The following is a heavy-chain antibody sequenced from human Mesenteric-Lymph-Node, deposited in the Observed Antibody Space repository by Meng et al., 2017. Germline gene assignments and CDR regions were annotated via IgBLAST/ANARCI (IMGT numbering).Heavy chain of an antibody. Sequence: VQLQQSGPGLVKPSDTPSLTCAVSGYSISSSNWWGWIRQPPGKGLEWIGEIYHSGSTNYNPSLKSRVTISVDKSKNQFSLKLSSVTAADTAVYYCARSEDSWSGDFDYWGQGTLVTVSS. J-gene: IGHJ4*02. V-gene: IGHV4-28*01. CDR3: ARSEDSWSGDFDY. D-gene: IGHD6-13*01. CDR2: IYHSGST. CDR1: GYSISSSNW.